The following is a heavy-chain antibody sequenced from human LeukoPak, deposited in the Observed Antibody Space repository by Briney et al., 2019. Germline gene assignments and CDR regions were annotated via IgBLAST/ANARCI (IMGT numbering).Heavy chain of an antibody. CDR1: GFTFSNAW. D-gene: IGHD2-21*01. CDR2: ISSSSSYI. J-gene: IGHJ6*04. CDR3: ARDIPAAMDV. V-gene: IGHV3-21*01. Sequence: PGGSLRLSCAASGFTFSNAWMSWVRQAPGKGLEWVSSISSSSSYIYYADSVKGRFTISRDNAKNSLYLQMNSLRAEDTAVYYCARDIPAAMDVWGKGTTVTVSS.